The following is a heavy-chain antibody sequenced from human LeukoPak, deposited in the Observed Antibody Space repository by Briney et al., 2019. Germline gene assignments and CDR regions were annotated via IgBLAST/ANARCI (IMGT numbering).Heavy chain of an antibody. CDR2: ITSAGAT. CDR1: GFTVSKNY. CDR3: ASRESPGYYYGMDV. Sequence: GGSLRLSCAASGFTVSKNYMTWVRQAPGKGLDCVSVITSAGATYYADSVKGRSIISRDNSQNTLYLQMNSLRAEDTAVYYCASRESPGYYYGMDVWGQGTTVTVSS. V-gene: IGHV3-66*01. J-gene: IGHJ6*02. D-gene: IGHD3-10*01.